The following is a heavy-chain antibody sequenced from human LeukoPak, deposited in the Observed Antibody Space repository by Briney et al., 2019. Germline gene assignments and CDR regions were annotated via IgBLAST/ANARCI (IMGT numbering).Heavy chain of an antibody. D-gene: IGHD6-13*01. CDR3: ARRLGYSSSRGYFQH. J-gene: IGHJ1*01. CDR2: INHSGST. Sequence: SGTLSLTCAVYGGSFSGYYWSWIRQPPGKGLEWIGEINHSGSTNYNPSLKSRVTISVDTSKNQFSLKLSSVTAADTAVYYCARRLGYSSSRGYFQHWGQGTLVTVSS. V-gene: IGHV4-34*01. CDR1: GGSFSGYY.